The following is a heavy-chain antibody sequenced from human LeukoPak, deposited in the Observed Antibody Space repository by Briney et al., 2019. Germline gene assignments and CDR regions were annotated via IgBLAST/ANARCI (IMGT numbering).Heavy chain of an antibody. J-gene: IGHJ5*02. CDR2: IYHSGST. CDR1: GGSISSGGYS. Sequence: SETLSLTCAVSGGSISSGGYSWSWIRPPPGKGLEWIGYIYHSGSTYYNPSLKSRVTISVDRSKNQFSLKLSSVTAADTAVYYCARGVGYCSSTSCYDWFDPWGQGTLVTVSS. D-gene: IGHD2-2*01. CDR3: ARGVGYCSSTSCYDWFDP. V-gene: IGHV4-30-2*01.